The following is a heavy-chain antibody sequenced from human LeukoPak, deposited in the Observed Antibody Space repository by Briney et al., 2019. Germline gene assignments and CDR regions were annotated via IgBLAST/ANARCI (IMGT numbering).Heavy chain of an antibody. D-gene: IGHD3-10*01. V-gene: IGHV4-34*01. Sequence: SETLSLTCAVYGGSFSGYYWSWIRRPPGKGLEWIGEINHSRSTNYNPSLKSRVTISVDTSKNQFSLKLSSVTAADTAVYYCARVGYYYGSGSYYFDYWGQGTLVTVSS. CDR1: GGSFSGYY. J-gene: IGHJ4*02. CDR3: ARVGYYYGSGSYYFDY. CDR2: INHSRST.